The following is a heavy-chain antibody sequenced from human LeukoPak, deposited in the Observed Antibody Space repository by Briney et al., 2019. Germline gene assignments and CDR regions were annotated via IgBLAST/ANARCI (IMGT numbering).Heavy chain of an antibody. CDR1: GFTFSSYW. D-gene: IGHD2-2*01. CDR3: ARDPSSTSGYFDY. Sequence: GGSLRLSCAASGFTFSSYWMHWVRQAPGKGLVWVSRIESDGSSTSYADSAKGRFTISRDNAKNTLDLQMNSLRAEDTAVYYCARDPSSTSGYFDYWGQGTLVIVSS. V-gene: IGHV3-74*01. J-gene: IGHJ4*02. CDR2: IESDGSST.